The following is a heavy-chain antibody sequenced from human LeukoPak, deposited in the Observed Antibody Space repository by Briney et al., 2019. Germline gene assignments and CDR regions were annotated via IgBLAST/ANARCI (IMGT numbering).Heavy chain of an antibody. CDR3: AKDPGYYDTLYYFDY. CDR1: GFTFSSYG. J-gene: IGHJ4*02. V-gene: IGHV3-30*18. CDR2: ISYDGSNK. Sequence: GGSLRLSCAASGFTFSSYGMHWVRQAPGKGLEWVAVISYDGSNKYYADSVKGRFTISRDNSKNTLYLQMNSLRAEDTAVYYCAKDPGYYDTLYYFDYWGQGALVTVSS. D-gene: IGHD3-22*01.